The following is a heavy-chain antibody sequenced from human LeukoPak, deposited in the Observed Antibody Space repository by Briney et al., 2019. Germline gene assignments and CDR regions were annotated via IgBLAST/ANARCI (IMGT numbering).Heavy chain of an antibody. J-gene: IGHJ4*02. CDR3: ARGLFNYDNSGLND. CDR2: IWYDGSNK. V-gene: IGHV3-33*01. CDR1: GFTFSSYA. Sequence: GGSLRLSCAASGFTFSSYAMYWVRQAPGKGLEWVTNIWYDGSNKYYADSVKGRFTISRDNSKNTLYLQMNSLRAEDTAVYYCARGLFNYDNSGLNDWGQGTRVTVSS. D-gene: IGHD3-22*01.